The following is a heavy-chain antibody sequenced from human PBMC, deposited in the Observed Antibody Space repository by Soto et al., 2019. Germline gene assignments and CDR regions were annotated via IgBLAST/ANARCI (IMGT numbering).Heavy chain of an antibody. CDR1: GFTFSSYA. CDR3: ARDFSVAGTSGMDV. J-gene: IGHJ6*02. D-gene: IGHD6-19*01. V-gene: IGHV3-30-3*01. Sequence: QVQLVESGGGVVQPGRSLRLSCAASGFTFSSYAMHWVRQAPGKGLEWVAVISYDGSNKYYVDSVKGRFTISRDNSKNTLYLQMNSLRAEDTAVYYCARDFSVAGTSGMDVWGQGTTVTVSS. CDR2: ISYDGSNK.